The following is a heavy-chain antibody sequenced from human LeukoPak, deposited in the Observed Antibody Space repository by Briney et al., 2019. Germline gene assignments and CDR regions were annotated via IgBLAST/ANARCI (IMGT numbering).Heavy chain of an antibody. V-gene: IGHV4-34*01. CDR2: INHSGST. Sequence: SETLSLTCAVYGGSFSGYYWSWIRQPPGKGLEWIGEINHSGSTNYNPSLKSRVTISVDTSKNQFSLKLSSVTAADTAVYYCARGLMDTAMTPPFFNFDYRGQGTLVTVSS. J-gene: IGHJ4*02. CDR1: GGSFSGYY. CDR3: ARGLMDTAMTPPFFNFDY. D-gene: IGHD5-18*01.